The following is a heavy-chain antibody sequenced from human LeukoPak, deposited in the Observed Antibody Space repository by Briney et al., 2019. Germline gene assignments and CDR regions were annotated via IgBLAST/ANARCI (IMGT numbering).Heavy chain of an antibody. V-gene: IGHV3-21*01. CDR1: AFTFSSYS. D-gene: IGHD2-8*02. J-gene: IGHJ6*04. CDR2: ISSSSYI. CDR3: ARGAPGLLASMDV. Sequence: GGSLRLSCAASAFTFSSYSMNWVRQAPGKGLEWVSSISSSSYIYYADSVKGRFTISRDNAKNSLYLQMNSLRAEDTAVYYCARGAPGLLASMDVWGKGTTVTVSS.